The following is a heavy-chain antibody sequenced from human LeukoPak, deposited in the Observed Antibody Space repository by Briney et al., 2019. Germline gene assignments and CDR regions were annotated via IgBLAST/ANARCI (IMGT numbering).Heavy chain of an antibody. Sequence: GGSLRLSCAASGFTFSSYWMHWVRQAPGKGLVWVSRINSDGSSTSYADSVKGRFTISRDNAKNTLYLQMNSLRAEDTAVYYCARVAKSRITMVRGATRASYYFDYWGQGTLVTVSS. CDR2: INSDGSST. D-gene: IGHD3-10*01. CDR3: ARVAKSRITMVRGATRASYYFDY. V-gene: IGHV3-74*01. J-gene: IGHJ4*02. CDR1: GFTFSSYW.